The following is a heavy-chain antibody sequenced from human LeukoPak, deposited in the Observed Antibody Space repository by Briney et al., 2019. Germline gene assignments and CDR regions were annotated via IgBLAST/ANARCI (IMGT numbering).Heavy chain of an antibody. V-gene: IGHV4-59*01. Sequence: KASETLSLTCTVSGGSISSYYWSWIRQPPGKGLEWIGYIYYSGSTNYNPSLKSRVTISVDTSKNQFSLKLGSVTAADTAVYYCARAAYDFWSGPKGLFDYWGQGTLVTVSS. CDR3: ARAAYDFWSGPKGLFDY. CDR2: IYYSGST. J-gene: IGHJ4*02. D-gene: IGHD3-3*01. CDR1: GGSISSYY.